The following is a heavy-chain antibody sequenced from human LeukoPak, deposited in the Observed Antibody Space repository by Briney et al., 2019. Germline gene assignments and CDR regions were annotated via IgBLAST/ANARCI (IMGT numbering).Heavy chain of an antibody. Sequence: PSETLSLTCAVYGGSFSGYYWSWIRQPPGKGLEWIGEINHSGSTNYNPSLKSRVTISVDTSKNQFSLKLSSVTAADTAVYYCARTGPEKGVDYWGQGTLVTVSS. J-gene: IGHJ4*02. CDR2: INHSGST. D-gene: IGHD7-27*01. CDR3: ARTGPEKGVDY. V-gene: IGHV4-34*01. CDR1: GGSFSGYY.